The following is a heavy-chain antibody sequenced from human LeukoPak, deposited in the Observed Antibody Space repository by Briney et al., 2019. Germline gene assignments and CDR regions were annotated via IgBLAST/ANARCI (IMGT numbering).Heavy chain of an antibody. D-gene: IGHD3-3*01. CDR1: GYTFTDYY. J-gene: IGHJ6*02. V-gene: IGHV1-46*01. CDR2: INPSGGST. Sequence: ASVKVSCKASGYTFTDYYMHWVRQAPGQGLEWMGIINPSGGSTSYAQKFQGRVTMTRDTSTSTVYMELSSLRSEDTAVYYCARTSITIFGVVPRPEGYGMDVWGQGTTVTVSS. CDR3: ARTSITIFGVVPRPEGYGMDV.